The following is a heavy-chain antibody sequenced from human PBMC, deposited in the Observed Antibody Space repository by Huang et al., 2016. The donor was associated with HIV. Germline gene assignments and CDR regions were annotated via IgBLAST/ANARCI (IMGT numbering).Heavy chain of an antibody. CDR3: GRISDCGRCSDRLFDI. D-gene: IGHD2-21*01. Sequence: QVTLRESGPALVKPTQTLTLTCTFSCFSLTTSGLCVTWVRQPPGKTLEWLARMDWEDDKYYRTSLKTRRTIAKDTSKNQVVLRLTNVDPVDTATYYCGRISDCGRCSDRLFDIWGQGTMVTVSS. J-gene: IGHJ3*02. V-gene: IGHV2-70*15. CDR2: MDWEDDK. CDR1: CFSLTTSGLC.